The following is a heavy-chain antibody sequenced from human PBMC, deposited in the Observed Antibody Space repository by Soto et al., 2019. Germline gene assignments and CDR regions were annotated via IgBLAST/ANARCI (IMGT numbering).Heavy chain of an antibody. Sequence: PSETLSLTCAVYGGSGGSFSGYYWSWIRQPPGKGMEWIGEINHSGSINYNPSLKSRVTISVDTSKNQFSLKLSSVTAADTAVYYCARHNYDSCGYYHYYYGMDVWGQGTTVTVSS. D-gene: IGHD3-22*01. CDR1: GGSGGSFSGYY. J-gene: IGHJ6*02. CDR3: ARHNYDSCGYYHYYYGMDV. V-gene: IGHV4-34*01. CDR2: INHSGSI.